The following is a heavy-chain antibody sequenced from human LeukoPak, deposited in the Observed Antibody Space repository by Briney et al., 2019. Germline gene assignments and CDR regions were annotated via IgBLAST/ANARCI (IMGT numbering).Heavy chain of an antibody. J-gene: IGHJ4*02. Sequence: GGSLRLSCAASGFTFNTYVMPWVRQAPGKGLEFVSSISSSGGNTYYANSVKGRFTISRDDSKNTLYLQMGSLRPEDMAVYYCARASGRGLYYFDYWGQGNLVTVSS. CDR2: ISSSGGNT. V-gene: IGHV3-64*01. CDR3: ARASGRGLYYFDY. D-gene: IGHD2-15*01. CDR1: GFTFNTYV.